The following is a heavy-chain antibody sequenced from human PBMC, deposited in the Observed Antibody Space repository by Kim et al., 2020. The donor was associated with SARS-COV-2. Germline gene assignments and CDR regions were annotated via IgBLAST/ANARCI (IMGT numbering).Heavy chain of an antibody. D-gene: IGHD1-26*01. CDR3: AKAYSGSYYPVTN. CDR1: GFTFDDYA. CDR2: ISWNSGSI. J-gene: IGHJ4*02. V-gene: IGHV3-9*01. Sequence: GGSLRLSCAASGFTFDDYAMHWVRQAPGKGLEWVSGISWNSGSIGYADSVKGRFTISRDNAKNYLYLQMNSLRAEDTALYYCAKAYSGSYYPVTNWGQGTLVSVSS.